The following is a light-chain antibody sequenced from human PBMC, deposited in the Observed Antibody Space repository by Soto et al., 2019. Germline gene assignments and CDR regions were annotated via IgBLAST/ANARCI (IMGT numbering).Light chain of an antibody. CDR3: QQYNSYST. CDR1: QTVGTF. J-gene: IGKJ1*01. CDR2: AAS. Sequence: DIQMTQSPSSLSASVGDRVTITCRASQTVGTFLNWYQQRPGRAPNLLIYAASNLPTGVPSRFSGSGSGTDFTLTINSLQPEDFATYYCQQYNSYSTFGQGTKVEIK. V-gene: IGKV1-39*01.